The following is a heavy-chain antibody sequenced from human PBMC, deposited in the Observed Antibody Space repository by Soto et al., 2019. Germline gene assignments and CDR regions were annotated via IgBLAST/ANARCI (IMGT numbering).Heavy chain of an antibody. Sequence: QVQLQDSGPGLVKPSGTLSLTCAVSNGSIPSGNWWSWVRQPPGKGLDCIGDIYQTGSPNDNPSLRGRVITSVDKSKNHFSLSLSSVTAADTAVYFCARVWGALAPIAGWFGPWGRGILVTVSS. D-gene: IGHD3-16*01. J-gene: IGHJ5*02. CDR1: NGSIPSGNW. CDR2: IYQTGSP. V-gene: IGHV4-4*02. CDR3: ARVWGALAPIAGWFGP.